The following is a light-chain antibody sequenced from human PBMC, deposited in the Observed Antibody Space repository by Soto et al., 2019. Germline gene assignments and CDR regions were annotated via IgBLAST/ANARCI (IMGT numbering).Light chain of an antibody. V-gene: IGLV2-8*01. Sequence: QSALTQPPSASGSPGQSVTISCTGTSSDVGGYNYVSWYQQHPGKAHKLMIYEVSKRPSGIPDLFSGSKSGNTAALTVSGLQAEDEADYYCSSYAGSNNVVFGGGTKLTVL. CDR3: SSYAGSNNVV. J-gene: IGLJ2*01. CDR2: EVS. CDR1: SSDVGGYNY.